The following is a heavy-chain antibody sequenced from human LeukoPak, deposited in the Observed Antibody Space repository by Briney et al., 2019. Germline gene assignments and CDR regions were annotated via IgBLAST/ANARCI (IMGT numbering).Heavy chain of an antibody. CDR2: ISYSGTT. V-gene: IGHV4-39*01. CDR1: GDSVNSATYF. Sequence: SETLSLTCSVSGDSVNSATYFWGWIRQPPGKGLEWIATISYSGTTYYSPSLRSRVSLSMDTSKNQLSLNLNSATAADTAVYFCASLVSRYCDTINCRPYWGQGALVTVSS. D-gene: IGHD2/OR15-2a*01. J-gene: IGHJ4*02. CDR3: ASLVSRYCDTINCRPY.